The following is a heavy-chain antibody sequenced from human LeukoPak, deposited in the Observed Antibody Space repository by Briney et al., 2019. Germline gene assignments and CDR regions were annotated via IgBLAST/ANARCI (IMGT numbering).Heavy chain of an antibody. J-gene: IGHJ6*03. CDR2: IIPIFGTA. CDR1: GGTFSSYA. V-gene: IGHV1-69*05. CDR3: AREPMVRGMLDHHYYYMDV. Sequence: ASVKVSCKASGGTFSSYAISWVRQAPGQGLEWMGGIIPIFGTANYAQKLQGRVTMTTDTSTSTAYMELRSLRSDDTAVYYCAREPMVRGMLDHHYYYMDVWGKGTTVTVSS. D-gene: IGHD3-10*01.